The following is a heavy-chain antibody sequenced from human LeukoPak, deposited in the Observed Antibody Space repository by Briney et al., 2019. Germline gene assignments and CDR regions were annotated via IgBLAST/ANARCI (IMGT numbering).Heavy chain of an antibody. V-gene: IGHV4-59*01. CDR1: GGSISSYY. CDR2: IYYSGTT. J-gene: IGHJ4*02. D-gene: IGHD3-10*01. CDR3: AGGSGLTHFDY. Sequence: SETLSLTCTVSGGSISSYYWSWIRQPPGKGLEWIGYIYYSGTTNYNPSLKSRVTISVDTSKNQLYLKLTSVPAADTAVYYCAGGSGLTHFDYWGQGTLVTVSS.